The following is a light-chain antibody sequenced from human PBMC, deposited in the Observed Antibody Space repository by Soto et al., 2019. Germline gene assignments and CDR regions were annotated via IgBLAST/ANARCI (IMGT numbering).Light chain of an antibody. J-gene: IGKJ1*01. CDR1: QGISSY. Sequence: IQLTPSASSRYASVGERVTIACRASQGISSYLAWYQQKPGKAPKLLIYAASTLQSGVPSRFSGSGSGTDLTLTISSLQPEDFATYYCQQLNSYPLTFGQGTKVDIK. CDR2: AAS. V-gene: IGKV1-9*01. CDR3: QQLNSYPLT.